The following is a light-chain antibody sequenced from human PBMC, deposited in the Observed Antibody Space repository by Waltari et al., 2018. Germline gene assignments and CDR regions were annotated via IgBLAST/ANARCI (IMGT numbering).Light chain of an antibody. V-gene: IGLV1-40*01. CDR1: GSNPGAAYE. CDR2: VTS. CDR3: QSYDTSLSVV. Sequence: QSVLTQPPSVSGAPGQRVSISCTGSGSNPGAAYEVPWYQQHPGKAPKLPIDVTSTRPPGVPDRFFGSQSGTSASLAITALQAEDEAEYYCQSYDTSLSVVFGGGTKLTVL. J-gene: IGLJ2*01.